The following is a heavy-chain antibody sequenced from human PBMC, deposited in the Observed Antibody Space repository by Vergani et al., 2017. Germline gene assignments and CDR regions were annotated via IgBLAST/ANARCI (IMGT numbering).Heavy chain of an antibody. CDR1: GFTFDDYA. Sequence: VQLVESGGNVVQSGTSLRLSCAASGFTFDDYAMHWVRQAPGKGLEWVSGISWNSGSIGYADSVKGRFTISRDNAQNTLYLQMNSLRVEDTGVYYCARARCIETCYMSNWLDSWGQGTLVTVSS. CDR2: ISWNSGSI. V-gene: IGHV3-9*01. D-gene: IGHD3-9*01. J-gene: IGHJ5*01. CDR3: ARARCIETCYMSNWLDS.